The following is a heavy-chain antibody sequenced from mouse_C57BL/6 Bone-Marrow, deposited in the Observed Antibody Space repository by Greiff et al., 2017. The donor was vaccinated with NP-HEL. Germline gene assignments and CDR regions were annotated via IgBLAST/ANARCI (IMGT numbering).Heavy chain of an antibody. D-gene: IGHD1-1*01. V-gene: IGHV1-42*01. J-gene: IGHJ3*01. CDR3: ARGDYHGSSSWFAY. Sequence: EVKLQESGPELVKPGASVKISCKASGYSFTGYYMNWVKQSPEKSLEWIGEINPSTGGTTYNQKFKAKATLTVDKSSSTAYMQLKSLTSEDSAVYYCARGDYHGSSSWFAYRGQGTLVTVSA. CDR1: GYSFTGYY. CDR2: INPSTGGT.